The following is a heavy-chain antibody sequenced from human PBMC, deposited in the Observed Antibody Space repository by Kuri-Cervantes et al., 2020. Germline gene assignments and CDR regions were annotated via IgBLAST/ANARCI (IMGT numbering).Heavy chain of an antibody. CDR1: GYTLTELS. V-gene: IGHV1-24*01. CDR3: ARGLGSGSYYYYYYGMDV. CDR2: FDPEDGET. D-gene: IGHD3-10*01. J-gene: IGHJ6*02. Sequence: ASVKVSCKVSGYTLTELSMHWVRQAPGKGLEWMGGFDPEDGETIYAQKFQGRVTMTRNTSISTAYMELSSLRSEDTAVYYCARGLGSGSYYYYYYGMDVWGQGTTVTVSS.